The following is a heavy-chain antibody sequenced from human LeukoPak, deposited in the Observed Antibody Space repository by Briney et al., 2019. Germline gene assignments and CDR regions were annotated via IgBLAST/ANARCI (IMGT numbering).Heavy chain of an antibody. D-gene: IGHD3-10*01. CDR1: GVTFSGYA. Sequence: GVSLRLSCATSGVTFSGYAMSWVRQAPGKGLEWVSAISGSGGSKYYADSVKGRFTISRDNSKNTLYLQMNSLRAEDTAVYYCAKPGYGSGSYPPYGMDVWGQGTTVTVSS. J-gene: IGHJ6*02. CDR3: AKPGYGSGSYPPYGMDV. V-gene: IGHV3-23*01. CDR2: ISGSGGSK.